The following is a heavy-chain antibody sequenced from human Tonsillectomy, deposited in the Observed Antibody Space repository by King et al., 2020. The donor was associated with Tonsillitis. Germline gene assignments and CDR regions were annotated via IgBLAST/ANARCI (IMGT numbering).Heavy chain of an antibody. CDR1: GFTFSSYG. J-gene: IGHJ4*02. D-gene: IGHD7-27*01. V-gene: IGHV3-33*05. Sequence: VQLVESGGGVVQPGRSLRLSCETSGFTFSSYGMHWVRQAPGKGLEWVATISYDGTNKHHTDSVKGRFTISRDNSKNTMYLQMNSLRAEDTAVYYCARGRLYNVDWGIDHWGQGTLVTVSS. CDR2: ISYDGTNK. CDR3: ARGRLYNVDWGIDH.